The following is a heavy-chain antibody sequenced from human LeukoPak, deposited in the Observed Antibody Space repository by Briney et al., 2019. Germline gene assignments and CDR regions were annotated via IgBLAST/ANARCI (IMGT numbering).Heavy chain of an antibody. D-gene: IGHD6-19*01. CDR3: ARRRAVAGVNWFDP. V-gene: IGHV1-18*01. J-gene: IGHJ5*02. CDR1: GYTFISYG. CDR2: ISTHNGYT. Sequence: GASVKVSCKASGYTFISYGISWVRQAPGQELEWMGWISTHNGYTKYAQKFQGRVTMTTDTSMSTAYMELRSLRSDDTAVYYCARRRAVAGVNWFDPWGQGTLVTVSS.